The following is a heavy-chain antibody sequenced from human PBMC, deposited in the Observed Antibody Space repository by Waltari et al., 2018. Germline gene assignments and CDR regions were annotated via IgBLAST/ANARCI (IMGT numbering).Heavy chain of an antibody. CDR1: GTSLSHYY. CDR3: ARTSGAAAGKFDY. Sequence: QVRLQESGPGLVKPSETLSLPCTVTGTSLSHYYWTWIRQPPGKGLEGIGDISDSGGTSYNPSLKSRVTISGDTSKNHFSLKLSSVTAADTAVYYCARTSGAAAGKFDYWGQGTLVTVSS. J-gene: IGHJ4*02. CDR2: ISDSGGT. V-gene: IGHV4-59*01. D-gene: IGHD6-13*01.